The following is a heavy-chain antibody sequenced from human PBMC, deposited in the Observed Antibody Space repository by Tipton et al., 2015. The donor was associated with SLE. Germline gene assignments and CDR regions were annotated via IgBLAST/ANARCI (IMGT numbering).Heavy chain of an antibody. J-gene: IGHJ3*02. CDR2: IYYSGST. CDR3: ARNRDGDYGDTFHI. CDR1: GGSISPYY. V-gene: IGHV4-59*01. Sequence: GLVKPSETLSLTCTVSGGSISPYYWSWIRQPPGKGLEWIGYIYYSGSTNYNPSLKSRVTISVDKSKNQFSLKLSSVTAADTAVYYCARNRDGDYGDTFHIWGQGTLVTVSS. D-gene: IGHD4-17*01.